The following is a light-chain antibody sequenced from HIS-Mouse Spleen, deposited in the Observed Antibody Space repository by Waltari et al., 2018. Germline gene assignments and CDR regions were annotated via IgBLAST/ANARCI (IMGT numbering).Light chain of an antibody. CDR1: SSNIGSNT. CDR3: AAWDDSLNGHVV. CDR2: SNN. J-gene: IGLJ2*01. V-gene: IGLV1-44*01. Sequence: QPPSASGTPGQRVTISCSGSSSNIGSNTVNWYQQLPGTAPKLLIYSNNQRPSGVPDRFSGSKSGTSASLAISGLQSEDEADYYCAAWDDSLNGHVVFGGGTKLTVL.